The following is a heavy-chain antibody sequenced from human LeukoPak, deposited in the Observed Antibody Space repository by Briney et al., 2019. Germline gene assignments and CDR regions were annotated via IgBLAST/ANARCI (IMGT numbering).Heavy chain of an antibody. CDR2: IYYSGST. CDR1: GGSISSGSYY. Sequence: SETLSLTCTVPGGSISSGSYYWGWIRQSPGKGLEWIGNIYYSGSTHYNPSLKSRVTISVDTSKNQFSLKMTSVTAADTAVYYCARHASVDGIWPRPLDYWGQGSQVTVSS. V-gene: IGHV4-39*01. D-gene: IGHD3-9*01. J-gene: IGHJ4*02. CDR3: ARHASVDGIWPRPLDY.